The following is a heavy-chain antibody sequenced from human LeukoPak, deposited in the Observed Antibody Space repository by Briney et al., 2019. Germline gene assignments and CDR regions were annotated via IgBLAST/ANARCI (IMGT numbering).Heavy chain of an antibody. CDR2: IYTSGST. D-gene: IGHD3-16*02. V-gene: IGHV4-61*02. J-gene: IGHJ4*02. Sequence: SETLSLTCTVSGGSISSGSYYWSWIRQPAGKGLEWIGRIYTSGSTNYNPSLKSRVTISVDTSKNQFSLKLSSVTAADTAVYYCARAGYDYVWGSYPFDYWGQGTLVTVSS. CDR3: ARAGYDYVWGSYPFDY. CDR1: GGSISSGSYY.